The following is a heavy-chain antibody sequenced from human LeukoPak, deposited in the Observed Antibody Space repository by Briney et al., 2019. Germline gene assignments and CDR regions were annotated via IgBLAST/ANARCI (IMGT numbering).Heavy chain of an antibody. Sequence: HLGGSLRLSCAASGFTFSSYGMSWVRQAPGKGLEWVSGISGSGGSTYYADSVKGRFTISRDNSKNTLYLQMNSLRAEDTAVYYCAKSHPTYYDFWSGYYRTAGFDYWGQGTLVTVSS. CDR2: ISGSGGST. J-gene: IGHJ4*02. CDR3: AKSHPTYYDFWSGYYRTAGFDY. V-gene: IGHV3-23*01. D-gene: IGHD3-3*01. CDR1: GFTFSSYG.